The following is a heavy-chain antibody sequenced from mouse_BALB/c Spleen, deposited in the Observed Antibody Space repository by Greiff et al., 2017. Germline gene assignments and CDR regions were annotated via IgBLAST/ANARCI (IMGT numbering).Heavy chain of an antibody. V-gene: IGHV1S56*01. J-gene: IGHJ4*01. D-gene: IGHD2-3*01. CDR2: IYPGNVNT. CDR1: GYTFTSYY. Sequence: VQRVESGPELVKPGASVRISCKASGYTFTSYYIHWVKQRPGQGLEWIGWIYPGNVNTKYNEKFKGKATLTADKSSSTAYMQLSSLTSEDSAVYFCARRGDGPSYAMDYWGQGTSVTVSS. CDR3: ARRGDGPSYAMDY.